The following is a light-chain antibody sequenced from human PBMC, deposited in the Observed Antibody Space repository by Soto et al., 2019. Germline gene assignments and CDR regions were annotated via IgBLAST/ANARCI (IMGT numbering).Light chain of an antibody. V-gene: IGKV1-5*03. CDR2: KAS. J-gene: IGKJ1*01. CDR1: QTISSW. CDR3: KQYNDYWT. Sequence: DIQMTQSPSILSGSVGDSVNITCRASQTISSWLAWYQQKPGKAPKLLIYKASTLKSGVPSRFSGSGSGTEFTLTISSLQPEDFATYYCKQYNDYWTVGQGTKVDIK.